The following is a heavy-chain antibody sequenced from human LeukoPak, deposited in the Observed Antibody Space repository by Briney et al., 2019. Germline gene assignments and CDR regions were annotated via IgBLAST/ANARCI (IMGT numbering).Heavy chain of an antibody. CDR3: ARGRDSGSHTYYFDY. V-gene: IGHV1-2*02. CDR2: INPKSGGT. D-gene: IGHD1-26*01. J-gene: IGHJ4*02. CDR1: GYTLTDYH. Sequence: ASVKVSCKASGYTLTDYHIHWVRQAPGQGLEWMALINPKSGGTNYAQKFQGRVTMTRDTSINTAYMELTRLRSDDTAMYYCARGRDSGSHTYYFDYWGQGTLVTISS.